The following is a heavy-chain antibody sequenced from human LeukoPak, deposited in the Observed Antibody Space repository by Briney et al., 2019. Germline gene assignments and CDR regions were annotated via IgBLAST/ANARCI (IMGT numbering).Heavy chain of an antibody. CDR2: VYSGGDT. V-gene: IGHV3-53*01. CDR3: ARVGDHYHWNFDL. J-gene: IGHJ2*01. D-gene: IGHD3-10*01. Sequence: AGGSLRLSCAASGFRVGTKYMNWVRQAPGEGLGWISIVYSGGDTYYADSVKGRFTVSRDNSRNTLSLQMNSLRVEDTAVYYCARVGDHYHWNFDLWGRGTLVTVSS. CDR1: GFRVGTKY.